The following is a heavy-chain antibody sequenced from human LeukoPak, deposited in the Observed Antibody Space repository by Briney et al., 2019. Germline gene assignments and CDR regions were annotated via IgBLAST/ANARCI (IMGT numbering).Heavy chain of an antibody. Sequence: PSETLSLTCTVSGGSISSSSYYWGWIRQPPGKGLEWIGSIYYSGSTYYNPSLKSRVTISVDTSKNQFSLRLSSVTAADTAVYYCARHPLAVAGPGGFDPWGQGTLVTVSS. CDR3: ARHPLAVAGPGGFDP. V-gene: IGHV4-39*01. CDR2: IYYSGST. D-gene: IGHD6-13*01. J-gene: IGHJ5*02. CDR1: GGSISSSSYY.